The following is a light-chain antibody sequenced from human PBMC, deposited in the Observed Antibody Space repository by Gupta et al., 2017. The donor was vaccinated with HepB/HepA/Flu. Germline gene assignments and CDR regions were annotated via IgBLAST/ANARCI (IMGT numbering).Light chain of an antibody. CDR3: TSYASSTFRV. Sequence: QSALTQPASVSGSPGQSITISCTGTSNDVGRYNYVSCYQQHPVNAPKLLIYDVINRPSGVSSRFSASKSGTTTSLTISGHQAEDEADYYGTSYASSTFRVFGGGTKLTVL. V-gene: IGLV2-14*03. CDR1: SNDVGRYNY. J-gene: IGLJ3*02. CDR2: DVI.